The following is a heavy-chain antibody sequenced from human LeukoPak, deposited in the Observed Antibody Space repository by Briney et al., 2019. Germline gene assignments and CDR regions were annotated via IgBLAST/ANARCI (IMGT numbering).Heavy chain of an antibody. D-gene: IGHD5-18*01. V-gene: IGHV3-15*01. CDR1: GFTFSNAW. J-gene: IGHJ4*02. Sequence: GGSLRLSCAASGFTFSNAWMSWVRQAPGKGLEWVGHIKSKTDGGTTDYAAPVKGRFTISRDDSKNTLYLQMNRLKIEDTAVYYCTTGTWIQLWLADFWGQGTLVTVSS. CDR3: TTGTWIQLWLADF. CDR2: IKSKTDGGTT.